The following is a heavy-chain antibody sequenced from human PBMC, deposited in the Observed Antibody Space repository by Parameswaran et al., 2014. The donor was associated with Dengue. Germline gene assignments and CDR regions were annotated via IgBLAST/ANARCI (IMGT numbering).Heavy chain of an antibody. CDR2: INTNTGNP. Sequence: WVRQAPGQGLEWMGWINTNTGNPTYAPGFTGRFVFSLDTSVSTAYLQISGLKAEDTAVYYCVRDTSSWYRYYGMDVWAKDHGHRLL. V-gene: IGHV7-4-1*02. D-gene: IGHD6-13*01. CDR3: VRDTSSWYRYYGMDV. J-gene: IGHJ6*04.